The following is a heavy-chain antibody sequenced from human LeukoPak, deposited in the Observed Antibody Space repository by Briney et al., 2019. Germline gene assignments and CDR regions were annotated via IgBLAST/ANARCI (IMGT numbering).Heavy chain of an antibody. J-gene: IGHJ4*02. CDR1: GFTFSSYA. D-gene: IGHD3-22*01. CDR3: AKDRDDSSGYWPLGDI. Sequence: PGGSLRLSCAASGFTFSSYAMSWVRQAPGKGLEWVSSISGSGVSTYYADSVRGRFTISRDNSKNTLYLQMNSLRAEDTAVYYCAKDRDDSSGYWPLGDIWGQGTLVTVSS. CDR2: ISGSGVST. V-gene: IGHV3-23*01.